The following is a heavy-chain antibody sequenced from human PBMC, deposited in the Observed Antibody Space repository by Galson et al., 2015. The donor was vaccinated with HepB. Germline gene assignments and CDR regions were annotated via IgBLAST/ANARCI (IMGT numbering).Heavy chain of an antibody. Sequence: VGVGWIRQPPGKALEWLSLIYWNDDKRYRPSLKSRLTITKDTSKNQVVLTMTNMDPVDTGTYYRARYDTAMVNFDYWGQGTLVTVSS. CDR3: ARYDTAMVNFDY. CDR1: VG. V-gene: IGHV2-5*01. J-gene: IGHJ4*02. D-gene: IGHD5-18*01. CDR2: IYWNDDK.